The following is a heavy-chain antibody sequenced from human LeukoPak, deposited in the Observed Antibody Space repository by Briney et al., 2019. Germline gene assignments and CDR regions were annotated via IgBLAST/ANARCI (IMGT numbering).Heavy chain of an antibody. CDR2: ISSSSSYI. CDR3: AREDCSSTSCYAVFDAFDI. J-gene: IGHJ3*02. Sequence: GGSLRLSCAASGFTFSSYSMNWVRQAPGKGLEWVSSISSSSSYIYYADSGKGRFTISRDNAKNSLYLQMNSLRAEDTAVYYCAREDCSSTSCYAVFDAFDIWGQGTMVTVSS. D-gene: IGHD2-2*01. V-gene: IGHV3-21*01. CDR1: GFTFSSYS.